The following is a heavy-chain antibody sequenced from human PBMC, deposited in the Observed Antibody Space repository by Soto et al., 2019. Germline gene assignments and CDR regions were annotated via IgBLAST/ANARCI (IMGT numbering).Heavy chain of an antibody. V-gene: IGHV1-69*13. CDR2: IIPIFGTA. CDR3: AMGDCSSTSCYVDYYYGMDV. J-gene: IGHJ6*02. Sequence: SVKVSCKASGGTFSSYAISWVRQAPGQGLEWMGGIIPIFGTANYAQKFQGRVTITADESTSTAYMELSSLRSEDTAVYYCAMGDCSSTSCYVDYYYGMDVWGQGTTVTLSS. D-gene: IGHD2-2*01. CDR1: GGTFSSYA.